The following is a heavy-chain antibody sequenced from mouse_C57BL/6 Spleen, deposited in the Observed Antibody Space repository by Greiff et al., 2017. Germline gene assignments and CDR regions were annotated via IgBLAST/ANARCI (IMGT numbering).Heavy chain of an antibody. CDR1: GYTFTSYW. Sequence: QVQLQQPGAELVKPGASVKLSCKASGYTFTSYWMHWVKQRPGQGLEWIGMIHPNSGSTNYNEKFKSKATLTVDKSSSTAYMQLSSLTSEDSAVYYCAPTVVEGYYFDYWGQGTTLTVSS. J-gene: IGHJ2*01. D-gene: IGHD1-1*01. CDR3: APTVVEGYYFDY. CDR2: IHPNSGST. V-gene: IGHV1-64*01.